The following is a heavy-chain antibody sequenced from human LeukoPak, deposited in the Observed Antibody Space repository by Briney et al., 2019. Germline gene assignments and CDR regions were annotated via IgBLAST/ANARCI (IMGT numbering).Heavy chain of an antibody. CDR3: AVGVRELCP. CDR2: IIPIFGTA. Sequence: SVTVSCKASRGTFSSYAISWVRQAPGQGLEWMGGIIPIFGTANSAPKFQGRVTITEDESPSTAYMELSSLRSEDTAVYYCAVGVRELCPWGQGTLVTVSS. CDR1: RGTFSSYA. J-gene: IGHJ5*02. D-gene: IGHD3-10*01. V-gene: IGHV1-69*01.